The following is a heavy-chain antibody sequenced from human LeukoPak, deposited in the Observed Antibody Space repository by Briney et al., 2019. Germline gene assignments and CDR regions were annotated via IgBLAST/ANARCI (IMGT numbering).Heavy chain of an antibody. D-gene: IGHD5-18*01. CDR3: ARRGIQLWLILKYYFDY. CDR2: INHRGST. V-gene: IGHV4-39*07. CDR1: GGSISSSRDY. Sequence: SETLSLTCTVSGGSISSSRDYWAWLRQPPGKGLEWIGEINHRGSTNYNPSLKSRVTISVDTSKNQFSLKLSSVTAADTAVYYCARRGIQLWLILKYYFDYWGQGTLVTVSS. J-gene: IGHJ4*02.